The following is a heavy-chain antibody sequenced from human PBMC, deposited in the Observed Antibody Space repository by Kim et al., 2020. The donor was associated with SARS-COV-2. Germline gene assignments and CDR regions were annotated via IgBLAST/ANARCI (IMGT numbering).Heavy chain of an antibody. Sequence: GGSLRLSCTASGFTFGDYAMSWVRQAPGKGLEWVGFIRSKAYGGTTEYAASVKGRFTISRDDSKSIAYLQMNSLKTEDTAVYYCTRVSQLGIGRYYYYYGMDVWGQGTTVTVSS. V-gene: IGHV3-49*04. CDR1: GFTFGDYA. CDR2: IRSKAYGGTT. J-gene: IGHJ6*02. D-gene: IGHD7-27*01. CDR3: TRVSQLGIGRYYYYYGMDV.